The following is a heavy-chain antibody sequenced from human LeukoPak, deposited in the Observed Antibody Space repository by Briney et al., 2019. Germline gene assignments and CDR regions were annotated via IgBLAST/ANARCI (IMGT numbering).Heavy chain of an antibody. CDR1: GFTVSSNY. Sequence: GGSLRLSCAASGFTVSSNYMSWVRQAPGKGLEWVSIIYSGGSTFYADSVKGRFTISRDNSKNTLYLQMNSLRAEDTAVYYCAKDPDSSSWWAWFDPWGQGTLVTVSS. J-gene: IGHJ5*02. CDR3: AKDPDSSSWWAWFDP. CDR2: IYSGGST. D-gene: IGHD6-13*01. V-gene: IGHV3-53*01.